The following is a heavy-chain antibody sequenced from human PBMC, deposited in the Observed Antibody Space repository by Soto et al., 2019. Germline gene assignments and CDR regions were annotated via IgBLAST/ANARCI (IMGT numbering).Heavy chain of an antibody. CDR2: TIPIFGTA. CDR3: ASQSVSGSYSV. D-gene: IGHD3-10*01. CDR1: GGTFSSSV. Sequence: QVQLVQSGAEVKKPGSSVKVSCKASGGTFSSSVISWVRQAPGQGLEWMAGTIPIFGTANYAQKFQGRVTVSADKSTSTAYLELISLRSDDTAVYYCASQSVSGSYSVWGQGTLVTVSS. V-gene: IGHV1-69*06. J-gene: IGHJ4*02.